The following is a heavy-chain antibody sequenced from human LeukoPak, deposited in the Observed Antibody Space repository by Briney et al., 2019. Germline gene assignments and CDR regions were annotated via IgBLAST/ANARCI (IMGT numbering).Heavy chain of an antibody. V-gene: IGHV4-39*01. CDR2: IYYSGSN. Sequence: SETLSLTCTVSGGSISSSSYYWGWIRQPPGKGLEWFGSIYYSGSNYYNPSLKSRVTISVDTPKNQFSLKLSSVTAADTAVYYCARNLGYCSSTSCYGPHFDYWGQGTLVTVSS. CDR3: ARNLGYCSSTSCYGPHFDY. CDR1: GGSISSSSYY. D-gene: IGHD2-2*01. J-gene: IGHJ4*02.